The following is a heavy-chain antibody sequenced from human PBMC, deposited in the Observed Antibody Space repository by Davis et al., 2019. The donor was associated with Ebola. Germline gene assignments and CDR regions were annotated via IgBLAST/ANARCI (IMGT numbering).Heavy chain of an antibody. J-gene: IGHJ4*02. V-gene: IGHV4-34*01. Sequence: MPGGSLRLSCAVYGGSFSGYYWSWIRQPPGKGLEWIGEINHSGSTNYNPSLKSRVTISLDTSKNQFSLKMTSVTTADTAVYYCARGNDDYVAFDSWGQGNLVTVSS. CDR1: GGSFSGYY. CDR3: ARGNDDYVAFDS. CDR2: INHSGST. D-gene: IGHD4-17*01.